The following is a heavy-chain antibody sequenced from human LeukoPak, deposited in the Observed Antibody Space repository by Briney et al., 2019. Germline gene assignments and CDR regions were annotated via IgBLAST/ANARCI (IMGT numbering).Heavy chain of an antibody. CDR2: ISYDGSNK. CDR3: ARDPSDSSGYPGFDY. J-gene: IGHJ4*02. D-gene: IGHD3-22*01. Sequence: GGSLRLSCAASGFTFSSYAMHWVRQAPGKGLEWVAVISYDGSNKYYADSVKGRFTISRDNSKNTLYLQMSSLRAEDTAVYYCARDPSDSSGYPGFDYWGQGTLVTVSS. V-gene: IGHV3-30-3*01. CDR1: GFTFSSYA.